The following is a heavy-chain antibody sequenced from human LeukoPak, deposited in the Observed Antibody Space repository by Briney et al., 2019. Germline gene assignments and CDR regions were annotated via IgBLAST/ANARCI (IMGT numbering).Heavy chain of an antibody. CDR1: GGSISRYY. CDR3: ARPQYGSGSYYSGAFDI. CDR2: IYYSGST. Sequence: SETLSLTCTVSGGSISRYYWSWIRQPPGKGLEWIGYIYYSGSTYYNPSLKSRVTISVDTSKNQFSLKLSSVTAADTAVYYCARPQYGSGSYYSGAFDIWGQGTMVTVSS. V-gene: IGHV4-59*12. D-gene: IGHD3-10*01. J-gene: IGHJ3*02.